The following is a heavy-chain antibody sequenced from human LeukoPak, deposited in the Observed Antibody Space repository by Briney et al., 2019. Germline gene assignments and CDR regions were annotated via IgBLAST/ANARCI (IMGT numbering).Heavy chain of an antibody. Sequence: PGGSLRLSCAASAFSFSDYSMSWIRQAPGQGLEWVSFISSSADITYYADSVKGRFTISRDNTKNSLYLQMNSLRAEDTAAYYCAREFNNYFDYWGQGTLVTVSS. CDR1: AFSFSDYS. CDR2: ISSSADIT. CDR3: AREFNNYFDY. J-gene: IGHJ4*02. V-gene: IGHV3-11*01.